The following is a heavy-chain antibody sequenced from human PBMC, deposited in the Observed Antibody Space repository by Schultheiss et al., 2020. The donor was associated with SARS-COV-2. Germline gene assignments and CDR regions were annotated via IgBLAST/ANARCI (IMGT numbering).Heavy chain of an antibody. D-gene: IGHD3-16*01. J-gene: IGHJ4*02. CDR3: ARHDDYVPFDY. CDR2: IYYSGST. CDR1: GGSFSPYY. Sequence: SETLSLTCAFYGGSFSPYYWSWIRQPPGKGLEWIGYIYYSGSTNYNPSLKSRVTISVDTSKNQFSLKLSSVTAADTAVYYCARHDDYVPFDYWGQGTLVTVSS. V-gene: IGHV4-59*08.